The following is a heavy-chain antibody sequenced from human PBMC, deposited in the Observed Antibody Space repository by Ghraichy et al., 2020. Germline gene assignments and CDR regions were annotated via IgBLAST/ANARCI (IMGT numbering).Heavy chain of an antibody. CDR1: GFTFSDHY. CDR2: TRNKANSYTT. V-gene: IGHV3-72*01. D-gene: IGHD2-15*01. J-gene: IGHJ4*02. CDR3: ARACCSGDRCSGCFDS. Sequence: GGSLRLSCAASGFTFSDHYMDWVRQAPGKGLEWVGRTRNKANSYTTEYAASVKGRFTVSRDDSKNSLYLQMNSLKTDDTAVDYCARACCSGDRCSGCFDSWGQGTLVTVSS.